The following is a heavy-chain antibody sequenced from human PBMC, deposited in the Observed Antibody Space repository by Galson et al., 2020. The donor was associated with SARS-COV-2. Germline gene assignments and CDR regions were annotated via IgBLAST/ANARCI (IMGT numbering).Heavy chain of an antibody. J-gene: IGHJ5*02. Sequence: ASETLSLTCTVSGGSISNGDSFWTWVRQHPGKGLEWIGYIFHSGSTDYNPSLKSRVSISVDTCKKQFSLRLRSVTAADTAVYYCARVVCAGECYPFDRWGQGILVTVSS. CDR2: IFHSGST. V-gene: IGHV4-31*03. CDR3: ARVVCAGECYPFDR. D-gene: IGHD2-21*01. CDR1: GGSISNGDSF.